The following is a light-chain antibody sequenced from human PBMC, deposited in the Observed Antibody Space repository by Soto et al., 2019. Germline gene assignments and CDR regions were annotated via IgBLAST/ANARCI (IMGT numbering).Light chain of an antibody. CDR2: DAS. CDR1: ESIRTW. V-gene: IGKV1-5*01. J-gene: IGKJ1*01. CDR3: QQYNNYPRT. Sequence: DIQMTQVPSTLSASRGDGVKGSFRASESIRTWLAWYQHKPGKAPKFLIYDASTLESGVPSRFSGSGSGTEFTLTISSLQPDDFATYYCQQYNNYPRTFAQGPK.